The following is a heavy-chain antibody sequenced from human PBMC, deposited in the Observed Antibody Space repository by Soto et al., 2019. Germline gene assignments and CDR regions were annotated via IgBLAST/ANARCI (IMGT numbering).Heavy chain of an antibody. CDR1: GGSISSGGYY. J-gene: IGHJ4*02. D-gene: IGHD1-20*01. V-gene: IGHV4-31*03. CDR2: IYYSGIT. Sequence: QVQLQESGPGLVKPSQTLSLTCTVSGGSISSGGYYWSWIRQHPGKGLEWIGYIYYSGITSYNPSLKSRVTISVDTSKNQYSLKLSSVTAADTAVYYCARGMGGNWTANDYWGQGTLVTVSS. CDR3: ARGMGGNWTANDY.